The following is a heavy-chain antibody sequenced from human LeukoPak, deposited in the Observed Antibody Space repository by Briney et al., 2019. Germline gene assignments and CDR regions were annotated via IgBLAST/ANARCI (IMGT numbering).Heavy chain of an antibody. CDR2: ISAYNGNT. V-gene: IGHV1-18*01. J-gene: IGHJ3*02. D-gene: IGHD3-10*01. Sequence: ASVEVSCKASGYTFTSSGISWVRQAPGQGVEWMGWISAYNGNTNYAQKLQGRVTMTTDTSTSTAYMELRSLRSDDTAVYYCARRPPISPRGAFDIWGQGTMVTVSS. CDR1: GYTFTSSG. CDR3: ARRPPISPRGAFDI.